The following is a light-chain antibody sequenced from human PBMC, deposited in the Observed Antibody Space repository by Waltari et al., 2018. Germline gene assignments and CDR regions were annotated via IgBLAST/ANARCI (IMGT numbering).Light chain of an antibody. J-gene: IGLJ2*01. CDR1: SSDIGGYNY. Sequence: QSALTQPASVSGSPGQSITILCTGTSSDIGGYNYVSWYQQLPGNAPKLIIYDVSNRPSGVSSRFAGSKSGNTASLTISGLQAEDEANYYCSSYIDSSTLELFGGGTSLTVL. V-gene: IGLV2-14*03. CDR2: DVS. CDR3: SSYIDSSTLEL.